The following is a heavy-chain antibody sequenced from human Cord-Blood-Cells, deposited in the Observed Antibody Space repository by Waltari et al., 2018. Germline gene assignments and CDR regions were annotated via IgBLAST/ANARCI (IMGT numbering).Heavy chain of an antibody. Sequence: QVQLQESGPGLVKPSQTLSLTCTVSGGSISSGGYYWSWIRQHPGKGLEGIGYIYYSGSTYYNPSLKSRVTISVDTSKNQFSLKLSSVTAADTAVYYCAREGRGSYWYFDLWGRGTLVTVSS. V-gene: IGHV4-31*03. CDR2: IYYSGST. CDR3: AREGRGSYWYFDL. J-gene: IGHJ2*01. D-gene: IGHD1-26*01. CDR1: GGSISSGGYY.